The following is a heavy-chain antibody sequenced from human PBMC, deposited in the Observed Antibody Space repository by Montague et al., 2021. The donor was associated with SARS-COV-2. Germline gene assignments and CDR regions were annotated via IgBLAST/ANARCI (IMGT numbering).Heavy chain of an antibody. J-gene: IGHJ3*02. CDR3: ARGRRPVVVPGAGPAGRAFDI. Sequence: SETLSLTCAISGGALSKYCWGWIRPDPGTGLELIGQVNQSGTTIYNPSVKSGVTISEDTSKNQFYLRLNSVTAADTTVYSCARGRRPVVVPGAGPAGRAFDIWGQGTMVTVS. V-gene: IGHV4-34*01. CDR2: VNQSGTT. D-gene: IGHD2-2*01. CDR1: GGALSKYC.